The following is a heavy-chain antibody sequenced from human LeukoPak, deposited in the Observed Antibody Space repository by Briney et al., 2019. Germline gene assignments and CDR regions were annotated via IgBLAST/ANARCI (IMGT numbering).Heavy chain of an antibody. CDR3: ARDSLAWLERRGINDY. CDR2: MNPNSGNT. J-gene: IGHJ4*02. CDR1: GYTFTSYD. V-gene: IGHV1-8*03. D-gene: IGHD1-1*01. Sequence: ASVKVSCKASGYTFTSYDINWVRQATGQGLEWMGWMNPNSGNTGYAQEFQGRVTITRNTSISTAYMELSSLRSEDTAVYYCARDSLAWLERRGINDYWGQGTLVTISS.